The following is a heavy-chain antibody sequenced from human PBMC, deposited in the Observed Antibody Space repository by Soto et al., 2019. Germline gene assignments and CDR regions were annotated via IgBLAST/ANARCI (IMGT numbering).Heavy chain of an antibody. D-gene: IGHD6-13*01. Sequence: GGSLRLSCAASGFTFSSYSMNWVRQAPWKGLEWVSSISSSSSYIYYADSVKGLFTISRDNAKNSLYLQMNSLRAEDTAVYYCARRKQQLVPFDYWGQGTLVTVSS. J-gene: IGHJ4*02. CDR3: ARRKQQLVPFDY. CDR1: GFTFSSYS. V-gene: IGHV3-21*01. CDR2: ISSSSSYI.